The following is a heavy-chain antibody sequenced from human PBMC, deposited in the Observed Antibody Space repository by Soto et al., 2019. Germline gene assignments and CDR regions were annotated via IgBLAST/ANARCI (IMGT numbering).Heavy chain of an antibody. CDR1: GASISYGGFS. CDR3: ARGGGYDSFDY. D-gene: IGHD5-12*01. CDR2: ISHLENT. V-gene: IGHV4-30-2*06. J-gene: IGHJ4*02. Sequence: NPSETLSLTCTVSGASISYGGFSWSWIRQSPGKGLEWIGYISHLENTYLHPSFKSRLTMSIDRTRNQFSLKLSSVTAADMAVYYCARGGGYDSFDYWRQGVLVTVSS.